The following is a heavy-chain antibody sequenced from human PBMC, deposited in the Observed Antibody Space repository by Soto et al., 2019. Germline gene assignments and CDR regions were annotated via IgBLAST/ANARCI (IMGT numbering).Heavy chain of an antibody. Sequence: QLQLQESGSGLVKPSQTLSLTCAVSGGAISSGGYSWSWIRQTLGKGLEWIGYIYHSGSTYYNPSLKSRVTRSVDRSKNQFSLKLRSVSPADTAVYYCARVPGLWGRGTLVTVSS. V-gene: IGHV4-30-2*01. J-gene: IGHJ2*01. CDR3: ARVPGL. CDR2: IYHSGST. CDR1: GGAISSGGYS.